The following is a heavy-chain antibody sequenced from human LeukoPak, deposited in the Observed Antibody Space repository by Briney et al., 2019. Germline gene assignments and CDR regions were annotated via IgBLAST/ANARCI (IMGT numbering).Heavy chain of an antibody. Sequence: SETLSLTCTVSGGSINSYYWSWIRQPPGKGLEWIGYIYYSGSTNYNPSLKSRVTISVDTSKNQFSLKLSSVTAADTAVYYCARHTGPWELKKRAFDIWGQGTMVTVSS. CDR3: ARHTGPWELKKRAFDI. CDR2: IYYSGST. J-gene: IGHJ3*02. V-gene: IGHV4-59*01. CDR1: GGSINSYY. D-gene: IGHD1-26*01.